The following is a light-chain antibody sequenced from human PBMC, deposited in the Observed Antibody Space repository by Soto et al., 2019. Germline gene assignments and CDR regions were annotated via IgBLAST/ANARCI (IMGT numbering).Light chain of an antibody. CDR2: RAS. CDR3: QQYNDWPL. J-gene: IGKJ3*01. V-gene: IGKV3-15*01. CDR1: QSVSSD. Sequence: EIVLTQSPATLSVSPGERATLSCRASQSVSSDLAWYQQKPGQAPRLLIYRASTRATGIPVRFSGSGSGTEFTLTISSLQSEDFAVYYCQQYNDWPLFGPGTKVDFK.